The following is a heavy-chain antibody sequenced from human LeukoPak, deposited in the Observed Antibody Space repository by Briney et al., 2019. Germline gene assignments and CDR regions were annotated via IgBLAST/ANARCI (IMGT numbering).Heavy chain of an antibody. CDR1: GYTFSGYY. J-gene: IGHJ5*02. Sequence: ATVKVSCKASGYTFSGYYIHWLRQAPGQGLEWMGLIKPDSGNTKYPQKFQGRVTMTRDTSITTAYMELKGLTSDDTAVYYCVRDRPHNWFDPWGQGTLVTVSS. CDR3: VRDRPHNWFDP. CDR2: IKPDSGNT. V-gene: IGHV1-2*02.